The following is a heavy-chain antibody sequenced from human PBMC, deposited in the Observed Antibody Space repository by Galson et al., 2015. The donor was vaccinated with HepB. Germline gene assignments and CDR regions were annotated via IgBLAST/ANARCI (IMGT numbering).Heavy chain of an antibody. V-gene: IGHV1-18*01. CDR3: ARGRGRYFDWLPSTDAFDI. J-gene: IGHJ3*02. CDR1: GYTFTSYG. Sequence: SVKVSCKASGYTFTSYGISWVRQAPGQGLEWMGWISAYNGNTNYAQKLQGRVTMTTDTSTSTAYMELRSLRSDDTAVYYCARGRGRYFDWLPSTDAFDIWGQGTMVTVSS. D-gene: IGHD3-9*01. CDR2: ISAYNGNT.